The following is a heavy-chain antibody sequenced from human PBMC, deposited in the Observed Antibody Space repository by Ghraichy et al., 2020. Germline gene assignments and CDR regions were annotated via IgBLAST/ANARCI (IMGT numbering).Heavy chain of an antibody. D-gene: IGHD5-12*01. V-gene: IGHV3-30-3*01. CDR3: ARAMGRDSGYDFFFHY. J-gene: IGHJ4*02. CDR1: GFTFSSYD. Sequence: LSLTCAASGFTFSSYDMHWVRQAPGKGLEWVAVIAYDGGKKYYADSVKGRFTISRDNSKNTLSLQMNSLRPEDTAVFYCARAMGRDSGYDFFFHYWGQGTLVTVSS. CDR2: IAYDGGKK.